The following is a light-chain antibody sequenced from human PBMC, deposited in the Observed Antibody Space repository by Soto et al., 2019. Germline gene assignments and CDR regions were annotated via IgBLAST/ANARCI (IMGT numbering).Light chain of an antibody. CDR1: QSVSSNH. V-gene: IGKV3-20*01. CDR2: DAS. Sequence: IVFTQSPVTLSLSPGERATLSCRASQSVSSNHLAWYQQKPGLAPRLLVYDASSRATGVPDRFSGGGSGTDFTLTISRLEPEDFAVYYCQQYGSPPNTFGQVTRLEIK. J-gene: IGKJ5*01. CDR3: QQYGSPPNT.